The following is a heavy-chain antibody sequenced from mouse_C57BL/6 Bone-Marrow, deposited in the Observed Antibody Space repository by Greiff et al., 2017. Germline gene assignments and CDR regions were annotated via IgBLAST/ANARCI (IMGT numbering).Heavy chain of an antibody. D-gene: IGHD2-4*01. CDR2: ISSGSSTI. CDR3: ARPYDCYGGFAY. CDR1: GFTFSDYG. Sequence: EVKLVESGGGLVKPGGSLKLSCAASGFTFSDYGMHWVRQAPEKGLEWVAYISSGSSTIYYADTVKGRFTISRDNAKNTLFLQMTSLRSEDTAVYYCARPYDCYGGFAYWGQGTLVTVSA. V-gene: IGHV5-17*01. J-gene: IGHJ3*01.